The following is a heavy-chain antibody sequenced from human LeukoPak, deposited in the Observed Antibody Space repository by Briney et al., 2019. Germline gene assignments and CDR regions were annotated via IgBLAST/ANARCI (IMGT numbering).Heavy chain of an antibody. Sequence: SETLSLTCAVYGGSFSGYYWSWIRQPPGKGLEWIGEINHSGSTNYNPSLKSRVTISVDTSKNQFSLKLSSVTAADTAVYYCARGHNWNYLAYFDYWDQGTLVTVSS. J-gene: IGHJ4*02. V-gene: IGHV4-34*01. CDR1: GGSFSGYY. CDR3: ARGHNWNYLAYFDY. D-gene: IGHD1-7*01. CDR2: INHSGST.